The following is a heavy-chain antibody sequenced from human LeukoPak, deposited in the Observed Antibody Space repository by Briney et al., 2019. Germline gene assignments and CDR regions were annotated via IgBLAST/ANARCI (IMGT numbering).Heavy chain of an antibody. D-gene: IGHD6-25*01. CDR3: ARVHMSAAALTWFDP. CDR1: GDSFSNHA. Sequence: ASVKVSCKASGDSFSNHAINWVRQAPGQGLEWMGGIIPLFRKANYAQKFQDRVTITADESTSTVYMEVKSLRSEDTAVYYCARVHMSAAALTWFDPWGQGTLVTVSS. V-gene: IGHV1-69*13. CDR2: IIPLFRKA. J-gene: IGHJ5*02.